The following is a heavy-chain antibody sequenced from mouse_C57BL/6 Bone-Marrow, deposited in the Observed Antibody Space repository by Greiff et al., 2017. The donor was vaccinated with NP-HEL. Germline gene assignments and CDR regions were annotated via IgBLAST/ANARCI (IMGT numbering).Heavy chain of an antibody. CDR1: GYSFTGYY. CDR2: INPSTGGT. D-gene: IGHD1-1*01. Sequence: VQLKESGPELVKPGASVKIFCKASGYSFTGYYMNWVKQSPEKSLEWIGEINPSTGGTTYNQKFKAKATLTVDKSSSTAYMQLKSLTSEDSAVYYCARGDGSSYGWYFDVWGTGTTVTVSS. CDR3: ARGDGSSYGWYFDV. J-gene: IGHJ1*03. V-gene: IGHV1-42*01.